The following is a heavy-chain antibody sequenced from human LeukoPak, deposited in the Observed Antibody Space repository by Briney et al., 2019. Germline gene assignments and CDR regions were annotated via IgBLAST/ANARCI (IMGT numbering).Heavy chain of an antibody. D-gene: IGHD6-19*01. CDR1: GGTFSSYA. CDR2: INAGNGNT. J-gene: IGHJ4*02. Sequence: GSSVKVSCKASGGTFSSYAISWVRQAPGQRLEWMGWINAGNGNTKYSQKFQGRVTITRDTSASTAYMELSSLRSEDTAVYYCARSYSSGWYDYWGQGTLVTVSS. V-gene: IGHV1-3*01. CDR3: ARSYSSGWYDY.